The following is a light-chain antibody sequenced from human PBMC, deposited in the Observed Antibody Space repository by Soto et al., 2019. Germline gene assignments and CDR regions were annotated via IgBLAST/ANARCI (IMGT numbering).Light chain of an antibody. J-gene: IGLJ2*01. Sequence: QSALAQPPSASGSPGQSVTISCTGTSSDIGAYNYISWYQHRPGKAPKLMIYEVTKRPSGVPDRFSASKSGNTASLTVSGLQAEEEADYYCASYAVSNVIFGGGTKLTVL. CDR3: ASYAVSNVI. V-gene: IGLV2-8*01. CDR1: SSDIGAYNY. CDR2: EVT.